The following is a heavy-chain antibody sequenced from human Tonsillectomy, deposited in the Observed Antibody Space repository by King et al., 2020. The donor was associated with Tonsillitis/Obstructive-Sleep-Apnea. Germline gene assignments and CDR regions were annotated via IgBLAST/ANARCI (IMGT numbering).Heavy chain of an antibody. D-gene: IGHD5-24*01. V-gene: IGHV3-30*04. J-gene: IGHJ3*01. CDR2: ISSDGSFK. CDR3: VGDGRDGCNSKSAHGSFDV. Sequence: VQLVESGGGVVQPGRSLRLYCAASGLTFINYSLHWVRQSPGKGLEWVAVISSDGSFKMYADSVKGRFTISRDDSKNTLFLQMSSLRPEDAAGYYCVGDGRDGCNSKSAHGSFDVWGRGTMGIGSS. CDR1: GLTFINYS.